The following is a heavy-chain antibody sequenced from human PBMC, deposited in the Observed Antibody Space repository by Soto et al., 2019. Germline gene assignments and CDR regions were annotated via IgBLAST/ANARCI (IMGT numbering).Heavy chain of an antibody. Sequence: GGSLRLSCAASGFTFSSYAMHWVRQAPGKGLEWVAVISYDGSNKYYADSVKGRFTISRDNSKNTLYLQMNSLRAEDTAVYYCARGKGGLRWKGNWFDPWGQGTLVTVSS. CDR1: GFTFSSYA. CDR2: ISYDGSNK. V-gene: IGHV3-30-3*01. CDR3: ARGKGGLRWKGNWFDP. D-gene: IGHD4-17*01. J-gene: IGHJ5*02.